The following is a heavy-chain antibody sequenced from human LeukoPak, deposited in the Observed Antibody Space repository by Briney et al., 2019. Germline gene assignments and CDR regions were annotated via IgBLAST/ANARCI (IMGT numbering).Heavy chain of an antibody. D-gene: IGHD3-3*01. CDR1: GFTFSSYG. V-gene: IGHV3-30*02. CDR3: AKDLYDFWTGYYPPDY. Sequence: GRSLRLSCEASGFTFSSYGMHWVRQAPGKGLEWVAFIRYDGSNKYYADSVKGRFTISRDNSKNTLYLQMNSLRAEDTAVYYCAKDLYDFWTGYYPPDYWGQGTLVTVSS. CDR2: IRYDGSNK. J-gene: IGHJ4*02.